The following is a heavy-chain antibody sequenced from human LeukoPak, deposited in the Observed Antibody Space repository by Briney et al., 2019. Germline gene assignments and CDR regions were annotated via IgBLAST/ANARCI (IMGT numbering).Heavy chain of an antibody. Sequence: ASVKVSCKASGYTFTGYYLHWVRQAPGQGLEWMGWINPNSGGTNYAQKFQGRITMTRDTSITTVHMELSRLRSDDTAVYYCARDRDCGSTSCYADFGYWGQGTLVTVSS. CDR1: GYTFTGYY. D-gene: IGHD2-2*01. CDR3: ARDRDCGSTSCYADFGY. V-gene: IGHV1-2*02. J-gene: IGHJ4*02. CDR2: INPNSGGT.